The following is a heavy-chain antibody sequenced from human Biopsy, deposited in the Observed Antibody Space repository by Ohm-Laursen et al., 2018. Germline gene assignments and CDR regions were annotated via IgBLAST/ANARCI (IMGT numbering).Heavy chain of an antibody. CDR1: GFTFSSYA. Sequence: SLRLSCSASGFTFSSYAMTWFRQAPGKGLEWVSTISGNSDIIYDTDSVKGRFIISRDNTKNTLYLQKNSLRADETAVYYCGLAAAQTVTRFDYWGQGTLVTVSS. CDR3: GLAAAQTVTRFDY. CDR2: ISGNSDII. V-gene: IGHV3-23*01. J-gene: IGHJ4*02. D-gene: IGHD4-17*01.